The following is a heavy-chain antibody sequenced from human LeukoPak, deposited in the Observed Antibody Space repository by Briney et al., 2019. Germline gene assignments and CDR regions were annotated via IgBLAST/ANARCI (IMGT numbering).Heavy chain of an antibody. D-gene: IGHD4-11*01. Sequence: SETLSLTCAVYVGSFSGYYWTWIRQSPGKGLERIGEIDHSGSTNYNPSLKSRVTISVDTSKNQFSLRVRSLTAADTAVYFCARAQETVPIDYWGQGTQVTVSS. V-gene: IGHV4-34*01. CDR1: VGSFSGYY. CDR3: ARAQETVPIDY. J-gene: IGHJ4*02. CDR2: IDHSGST.